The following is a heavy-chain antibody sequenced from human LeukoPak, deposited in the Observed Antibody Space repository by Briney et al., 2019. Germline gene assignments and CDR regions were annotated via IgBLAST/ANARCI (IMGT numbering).Heavy chain of an antibody. V-gene: IGHV3-48*02. CDR3: ARLELVPYYYYYMDV. CDR1: GFTFSSYS. Sequence: PGGSLRLSCAASGFTFSSYSMNWVRQAPGKGLEWVSYISSSSSTIYYADSVKGRFTISRDNAKNSLYLQMNSLRDEDTAVYYCARLELVPYYYYYMDVWGKGTTVTVSS. J-gene: IGHJ6*03. CDR2: ISSSSSTI. D-gene: IGHD6-13*01.